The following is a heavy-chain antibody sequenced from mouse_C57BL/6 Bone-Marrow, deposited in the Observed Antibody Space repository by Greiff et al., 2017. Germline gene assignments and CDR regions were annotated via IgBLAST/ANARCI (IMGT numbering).Heavy chain of an antibody. Sequence: EVQLQQSGAELVRPGASVKLSCTASGFNIKDYYMHWVKQRPEQGLEWIGRIDPEDGDTEYAPKFQGKATMTADTSSNTAYLQLSSLTSEDTAVYYCTHDYDGGAWFAYWGQGTLVTVSA. CDR2: IDPEDGDT. V-gene: IGHV14-1*01. J-gene: IGHJ3*01. CDR1: GFNIKDYY. D-gene: IGHD2-4*01. CDR3: THDYDGGAWFAY.